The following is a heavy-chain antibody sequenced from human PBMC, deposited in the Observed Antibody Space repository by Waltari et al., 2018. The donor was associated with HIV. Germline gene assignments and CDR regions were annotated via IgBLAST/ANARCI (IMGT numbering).Heavy chain of an antibody. CDR1: GITLSGYG. V-gene: IGHV3-7*02. Sequence: DVHLVESGGALVQPGGSLRVPCAAYGITLSGYGMSGVRQAPGKGLEWVANINPVGSTKYHVDSVRGRFTISRDNAKNSLYLQMSSLRAEDTAVYYCASGLGDWGYWGRGTLVTVSS. D-gene: IGHD2-21*02. CDR2: INPVGSTK. CDR3: ASGLGDWGY. J-gene: IGHJ4*02.